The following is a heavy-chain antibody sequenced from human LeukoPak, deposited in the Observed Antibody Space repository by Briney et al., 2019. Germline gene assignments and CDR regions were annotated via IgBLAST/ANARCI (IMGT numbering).Heavy chain of an antibody. J-gene: IGHJ4*02. CDR3: AKGSNAKGGELNY. Sequence: GGSLRLSCAASGFTFSNYGMHWVRQAPGKGLEWVAFIRYDGDSTHYADSVKGRFTISRDNSENTLHLQMSSLRAEDTALYYCAKGSNAKGGELNYWGQGTLVTVSS. CDR1: GFTFSNYG. D-gene: IGHD3-10*01. V-gene: IGHV3-30*02. CDR2: IRYDGDST.